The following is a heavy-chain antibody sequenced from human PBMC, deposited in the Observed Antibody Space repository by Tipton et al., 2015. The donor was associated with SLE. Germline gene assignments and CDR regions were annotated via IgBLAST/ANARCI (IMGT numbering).Heavy chain of an antibody. V-gene: IGHV4-61*02. CDR2: IYTSGST. D-gene: IGHD3-22*01. Sequence: LTCTVSGGSISSGSYYWSWIRQPAGKGLEWIGRIYTSGSTNYNPSLKSRVTISVDTSKNQFSLKLSSVTAADTAVYYCARDRYYDSSGYYFLFDSWGQGTLVTVSS. CDR1: GGSISSGSYY. CDR3: ARDRYYDSSGYYFLFDS. J-gene: IGHJ4*02.